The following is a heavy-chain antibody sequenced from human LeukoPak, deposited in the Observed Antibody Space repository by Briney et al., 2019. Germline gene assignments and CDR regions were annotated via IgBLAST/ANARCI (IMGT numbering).Heavy chain of an antibody. CDR3: ARAIESGGDRSGAMDV. D-gene: IGHD2-21*02. CDR2: ISSSSSYI. J-gene: IGHJ6*02. V-gene: IGHV3-21*01. CDR1: GFTFSSYS. Sequence: GGSLRLSCVASGFTFSSYSMNWVRQAPGKGLEWVSSISSSSSYIYYADSVKGRFTISRDNAKNSLYLQMNSLRAEDTAVYYCARAIESGGDRSGAMDVWGQGTTVTVSS.